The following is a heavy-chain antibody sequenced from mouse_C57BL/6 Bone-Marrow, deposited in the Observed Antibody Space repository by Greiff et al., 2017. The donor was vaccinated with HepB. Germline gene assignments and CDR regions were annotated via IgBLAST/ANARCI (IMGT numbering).Heavy chain of an antibody. Sequence: QVQLQQPGAELVMPGASVKLSCKASGYTFTSYWMHWVKQRPGQGLGWIGEIDPSDSYTNYNQKFKGKSTLTVDKSSSTAYMQLSSLTSEDSAVYYCARSLTGYWGQGTTLTVSS. CDR2: IDPSDSYT. V-gene: IGHV1-69*01. CDR1: GYTFTSYW. CDR3: ARSLTGY. J-gene: IGHJ2*01.